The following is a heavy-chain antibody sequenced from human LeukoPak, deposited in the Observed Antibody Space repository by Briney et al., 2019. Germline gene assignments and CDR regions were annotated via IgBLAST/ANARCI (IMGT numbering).Heavy chain of an antibody. V-gene: IGHV4-34*01. CDR1: GGSFSGYY. CDR2: INHSGST. CDR3: ARHLVLKWLRMPGVGTYDY. J-gene: IGHJ4*02. Sequence: SETLSLTCAVYGGSFSGYYWSWIRQPPGKGLEWIGEINHSGSTNYNPSLKSRVTISVDTSKNQFSLKLSSVTAADTAVYYCARHLVLKWLRMPGVGTYDYWGQGTLVTVSS. D-gene: IGHD5-12*01.